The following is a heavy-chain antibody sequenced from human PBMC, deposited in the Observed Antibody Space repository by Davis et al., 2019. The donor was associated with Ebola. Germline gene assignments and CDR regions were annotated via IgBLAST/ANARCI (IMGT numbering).Heavy chain of an antibody. CDR2: IYTSGRT. J-gene: IGHJ4*02. D-gene: IGHD2-15*01. CDR3: VRDGCPGGSCYCGDY. V-gene: IGHV4-4*07. CDR1: GGSISSHY. Sequence: PGGSLRLSCTVSGGSISSHYWSWIRQPARKGLEWIGRIYTSGRTNYNPSLKSRVTMSVDTSKNQFSLRLSSVTAADTAVYYCVRDGCPGGSCYCGDYWGQGTLVTVSS.